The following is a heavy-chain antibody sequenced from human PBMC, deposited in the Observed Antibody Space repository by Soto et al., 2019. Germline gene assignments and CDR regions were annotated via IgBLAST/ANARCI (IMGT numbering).Heavy chain of an antibody. CDR1: GGSISSYY. CDR3: ARITTVTTYYYYYGMDV. D-gene: IGHD4-4*01. J-gene: IGHJ6*02. CDR2: IYYSGST. Sequence: SETLSLTCTVSGGSISSYYWSWIRQPPGKGLEWIGYIYYSGSTNYNPSLKSRVTISVDTSKNQFSLKLSSVTAADTAVYYCARITTVTTYYYYYGMDVWGQGTTVTVSS. V-gene: IGHV4-59*01.